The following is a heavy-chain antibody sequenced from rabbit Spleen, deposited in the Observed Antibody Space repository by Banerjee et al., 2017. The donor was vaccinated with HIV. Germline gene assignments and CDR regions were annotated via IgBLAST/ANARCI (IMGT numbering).Heavy chain of an antibody. CDR3: ARDYVGGNAYALGL. CDR1: GFDFSRYY. J-gene: IGHJ3*01. V-gene: IGHV1S40*01. Sequence: SLEESGGDLVKPGASLTLTCTASGFDFSRYYMSWVRQAPGKGPEWIACINTGTGSAYYASWAKGRFTISKTSSTTVTLQMTSLTAADTATYFCARDYVGGNAYALGLWGQGTLVTVS. D-gene: IGHD6-1*01. CDR2: INTGTGSA.